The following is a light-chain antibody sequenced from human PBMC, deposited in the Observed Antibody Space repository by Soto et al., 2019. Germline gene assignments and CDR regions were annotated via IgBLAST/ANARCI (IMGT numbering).Light chain of an antibody. J-gene: IGLJ1*01. V-gene: IGLV2-14*01. Sequence: QSVLTQPASVSGSPGQSITISCTGTSNDLAIYNYVSWYQQQPGKAPKLMIYQVTNRPSGVSNRFSGSRSGNTASLTISGLQAEDEADYYCSSYTDSSNSVFGTGTKVTVL. CDR1: SNDLAIYNY. CDR3: SSYTDSSNSV. CDR2: QVT.